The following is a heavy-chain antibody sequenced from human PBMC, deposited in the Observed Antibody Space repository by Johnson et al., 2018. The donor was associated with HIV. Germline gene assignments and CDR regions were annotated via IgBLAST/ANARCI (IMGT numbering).Heavy chain of an antibody. Sequence: QVQLVESGGGLIQPGGSLRLSCAASGFTFSSYAMHWVRQAPGKGLEWVAVISYDGSKKYYADSVKGRLTISRDNSKNTLYLQMNSLRAEDTALYYCAKGRMGASGSYNVWGQGTMVTVSS. CDR2: ISYDGSKK. D-gene: IGHD1-26*01. CDR1: GFTFSSYA. J-gene: IGHJ3*01. CDR3: AKGRMGASGSYNV. V-gene: IGHV3-30-3*01.